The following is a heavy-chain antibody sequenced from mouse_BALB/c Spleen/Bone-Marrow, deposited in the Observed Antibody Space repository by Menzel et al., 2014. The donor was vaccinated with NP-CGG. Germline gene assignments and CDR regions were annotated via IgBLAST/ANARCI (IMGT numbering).Heavy chain of an antibody. Sequence: EVQVVESGPELVKPGASVKISCKASGYSFTGYFMNWVMQSHGKSLEWIGRINPYNGDTFYNQKFKGKATLTVDKSSSTAHMELRSLASEDSAVYYCARGGLLRAMDYWGQGTSVTVSS. CDR2: INPYNGDT. CDR1: GYSFTGYF. V-gene: IGHV1-20*02. J-gene: IGHJ4*01. D-gene: IGHD2-3*01. CDR3: ARGGLLRAMDY.